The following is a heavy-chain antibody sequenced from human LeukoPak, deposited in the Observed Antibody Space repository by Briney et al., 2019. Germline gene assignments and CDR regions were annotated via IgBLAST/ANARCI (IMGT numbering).Heavy chain of an antibody. CDR1: GGSISSSSYY. CDR2: IYYSGST. CDR3: ARVVPAAIHYYYYYYMDV. Sequence: SETLSLTCTVSGGSISSSSYYWGWIRQPPGKGLEWIGSIYYSGSTYYNPSLKSRVTISVDTSKNQFSLKLSSVTAADTAVYYCARVVPAAIHYYYYYYMDVWGKGTTVTVSS. J-gene: IGHJ6*03. V-gene: IGHV4-39*07. D-gene: IGHD2-2*01.